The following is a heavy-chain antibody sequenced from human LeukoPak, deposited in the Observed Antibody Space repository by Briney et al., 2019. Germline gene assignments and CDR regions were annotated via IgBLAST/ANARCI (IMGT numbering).Heavy chain of an antibody. J-gene: IGHJ4*02. CDR2: ISIRSSTI. CDR1: GFTFSSYS. CDR3: ARGATLAY. V-gene: IGHV3-48*04. D-gene: IGHD2-15*01. Sequence: GGSLRLSCAASGFTFSSYSMAWVRQAPGKGLEWVSYISIRSSTIYYADSVKGRFTISRDNAKNSLYLQMNSLRAEDTAVYYCARGATLAYWGQGTLVTVSS.